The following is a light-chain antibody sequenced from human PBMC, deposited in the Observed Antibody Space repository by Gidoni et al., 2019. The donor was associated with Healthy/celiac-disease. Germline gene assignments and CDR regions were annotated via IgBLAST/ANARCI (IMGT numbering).Light chain of an antibody. Sequence: ALLTPRSAVGAPGQQFTISCTGTSSDVGGYNYVSWYQQHPGKAPKLMIYDVSKRPSGVSDRFSGSKSGNTASLTISGLQAEEEADYYCCSYAGSDTFVFGTGTKVTVL. CDR3: CSYAGSDTFV. J-gene: IGLJ1*01. V-gene: IGLV2-11*01. CDR1: SSDVGGYNY. CDR2: DVS.